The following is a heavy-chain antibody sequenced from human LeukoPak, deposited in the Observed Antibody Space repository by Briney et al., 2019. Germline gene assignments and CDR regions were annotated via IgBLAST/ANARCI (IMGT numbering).Heavy chain of an antibody. CDR1: GFTFGSYG. CDR3: ARERGLRYFDWLYDAFDI. Sequence: PRGSLRLSCAASGFTFGSYGMSWVRQAPGKGLEWVSFITPNADRTSYADSVEGRFTISRDNPRNTLYLQMNSLRAEDTAVYYCARERGLRYFDWLYDAFDIWGQGTMVTVSS. J-gene: IGHJ3*02. D-gene: IGHD3-9*01. V-gene: IGHV3-23*01. CDR2: ITPNADRT.